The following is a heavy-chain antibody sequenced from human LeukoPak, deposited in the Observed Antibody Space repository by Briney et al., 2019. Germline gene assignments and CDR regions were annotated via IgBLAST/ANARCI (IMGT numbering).Heavy chain of an antibody. CDR1: GFTFSSYS. V-gene: IGHV3-48*01. Sequence: PGGSLRLSCAASGFTFSSYSMNWVRHAPGKGREWVSYISSSSSTIYYADSVKGRFTISRDNAKNSLYLQMNSLRAEDTAVYYCAREGPGDYVWGSSYFDYWGQGTLVTVSS. J-gene: IGHJ4*02. CDR2: ISSSSSTI. D-gene: IGHD3-16*01. CDR3: AREGPGDYVWGSSYFDY.